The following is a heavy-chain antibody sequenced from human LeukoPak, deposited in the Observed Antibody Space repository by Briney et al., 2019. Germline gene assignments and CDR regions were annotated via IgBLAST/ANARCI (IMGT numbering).Heavy chain of an antibody. Sequence: GGSLRLSCAASGFTFSSYAMSWVRQAPGKGLEWVSYISSSGSTIYYADSVKGRFTISRDNAKNSLYLQMNSLRAEDTAVYYCARGGYGDGYNYGFSDYWGQGTLVTVSS. D-gene: IGHD5-24*01. J-gene: IGHJ4*02. V-gene: IGHV3-48*04. CDR2: ISSSGSTI. CDR1: GFTFSSYA. CDR3: ARGGYGDGYNYGFSDY.